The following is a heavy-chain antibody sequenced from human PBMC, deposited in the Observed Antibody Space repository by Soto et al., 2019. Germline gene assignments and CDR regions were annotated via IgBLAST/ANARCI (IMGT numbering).Heavy chain of an antibody. CDR3: ARVPGVVVSADDAFDI. CDR1: GGSVSSSNW. D-gene: IGHD2-21*02. Sequence: QVQLQESGPGLVKPSGTLSLTCAVSGGSVSSSNWWSWVRQSPGKGLEWRGEIYHSWSAHYNPSLKRRATRSLDKSKDQFSLRLTSVTAADTAVYYCARVPGVVVSADDAFDIWGPGTRVIVSS. J-gene: IGHJ3*02. V-gene: IGHV4-4*02. CDR2: IYHSWSA.